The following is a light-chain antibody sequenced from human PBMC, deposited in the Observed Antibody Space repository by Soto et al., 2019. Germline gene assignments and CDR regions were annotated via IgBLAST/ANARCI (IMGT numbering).Light chain of an antibody. CDR3: QEYNKWPPLT. CDR1: QSVSGN. Sequence: EIMLTQSPATLSVSPGERATLSCRASQSVSGNLAWYQQKPGQAPRLLIHGASTRATGIPARFSGSGYGTEFTLTISSLQSEDFAVYYCQEYNKWPPLTFGGGTNVEIK. V-gene: IGKV3-15*01. J-gene: IGKJ4*01. CDR2: GAS.